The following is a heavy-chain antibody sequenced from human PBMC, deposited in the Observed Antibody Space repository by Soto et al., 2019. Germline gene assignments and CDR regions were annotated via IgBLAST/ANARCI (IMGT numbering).Heavy chain of an antibody. CDR2: INPKSGGT. D-gene: IGHD3-9*01. CDR3: AREGTGYSAFDI. Sequence: RASVKVSCKASGYTFSGYYMHWVRQAPGQGLEWMGWINPKSGGTKYVQKFQGRVTMTRDTSSNTVYMDLSRLTSDDTAVYYCAREGTGYSAFDIWGQGTMVTVSS. J-gene: IGHJ3*02. CDR1: GYTFSGYY. V-gene: IGHV1-2*02.